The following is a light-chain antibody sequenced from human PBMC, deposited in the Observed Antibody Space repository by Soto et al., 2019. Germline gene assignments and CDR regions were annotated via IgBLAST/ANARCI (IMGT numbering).Light chain of an antibody. V-gene: IGKV3-15*01. CDR1: QSVSTK. CDR3: QQYNNWSSST. Sequence: EIVMTQSPAPLSVSPGERATLSCTASQSVSTKLAWSQKRPGQAPRLLIYATSTRGTGIPARFSGSGFGTEGTLTSSSLQSEDVAVYYCQQYNNWSSSTFGQGTRLEIK. J-gene: IGKJ5*01. CDR2: ATS.